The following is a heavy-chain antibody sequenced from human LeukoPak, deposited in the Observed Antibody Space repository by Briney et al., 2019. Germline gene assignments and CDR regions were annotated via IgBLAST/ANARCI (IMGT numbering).Heavy chain of an antibody. J-gene: IGHJ4*02. CDR2: IYHSGST. D-gene: IGHD3-22*01. Sequence: SETLSLTCAVSGGSISSGGYSWSWIRQPPGKGLEWIGYIYHSGSTYYNPSLKSRVTISVDRSKNQFSLKLSSVTAADTAVYYCARGFQDYYDSSGYYYVVYDYWGQETLVTVSS. CDR1: GGSISSGGYS. V-gene: IGHV4-30-2*01. CDR3: ARGFQDYYDSSGYYYVVYDY.